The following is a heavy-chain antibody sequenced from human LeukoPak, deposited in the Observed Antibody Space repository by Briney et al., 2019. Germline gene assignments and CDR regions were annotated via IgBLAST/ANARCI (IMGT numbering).Heavy chain of an antibody. CDR3: AKGTWLYAFDI. J-gene: IGHJ3*02. CDR1: GFTFSSYG. V-gene: IGHV3-30*18. CDR2: ISYDGSNK. D-gene: IGHD6-19*01. Sequence: GRSLRLSCAASGFTFSSYGMHWVRQAPGKGLEWVAIISYDGSNKYYADSVKGRFTISRDNSKSTLYLQMNSLRAEDTAVYYCAKGTWLYAFDIWGQGTMVTVSS.